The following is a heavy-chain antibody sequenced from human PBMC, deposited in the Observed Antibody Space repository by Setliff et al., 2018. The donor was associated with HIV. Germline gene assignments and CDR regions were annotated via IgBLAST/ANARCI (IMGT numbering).Heavy chain of an antibody. J-gene: IGHJ4*02. CDR1: GGSISSSSYY. D-gene: IGHD6-6*01. CDR3: ARLRQLVLLRVDY. V-gene: IGHV4-39*01. CDR2: IYYSGST. Sequence: SVTLSLTCTVSGGSISSSSYYWGWIRQPPGKGLEWIGSIYYSGSTYYNPSLKSRVTISVDTSKNQFSLKLSSVTAADTAVYYCARLRQLVLLRVDYWGQGTLVTVSS.